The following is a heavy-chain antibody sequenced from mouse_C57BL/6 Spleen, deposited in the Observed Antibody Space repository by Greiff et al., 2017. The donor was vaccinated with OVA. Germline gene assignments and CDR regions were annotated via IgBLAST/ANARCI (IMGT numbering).Heavy chain of an antibody. CDR3: ARDDYDYDGAY. J-gene: IGHJ3*01. CDR1: GFTFSSYA. CDR2: ISDGGSYT. Sequence: EVQVVESGGGLVKPGGSLKLSCAASGFTFSSYAMSWVRQTPEKRLEWVATISDGGSYTYYPDNVKGRFTISRDNAKNNLYLQMSHLKSEDTAMYYCARDDYDYDGAYWGQGTLVTVSA. V-gene: IGHV5-4*01. D-gene: IGHD2-4*01.